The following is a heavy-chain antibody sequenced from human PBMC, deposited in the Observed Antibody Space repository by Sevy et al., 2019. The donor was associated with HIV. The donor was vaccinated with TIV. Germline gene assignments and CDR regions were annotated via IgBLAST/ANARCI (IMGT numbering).Heavy chain of an antibody. Sequence: GGSLRLSCAASGFTVSSNYMSWVRQAPGKGLEWVSDCYSGGSTYYADSVKGRFTISRDNSKNTLYLQMNSLRAEDTAVYYCARDLYRGSYYYYGMDVWGQGTTVTVSS. D-gene: IGHD2-2*02. CDR2: CYSGGST. CDR1: GFTVSSNY. J-gene: IGHJ6*02. V-gene: IGHV3-53*01. CDR3: ARDLYRGSYYYYGMDV.